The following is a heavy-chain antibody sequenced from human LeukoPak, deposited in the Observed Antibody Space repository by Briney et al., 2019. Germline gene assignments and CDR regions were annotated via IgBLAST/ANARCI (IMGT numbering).Heavy chain of an antibody. D-gene: IGHD5-24*01. V-gene: IGHV4-59*01. J-gene: IGHJ4*02. CDR3: ARARRDGFQYYFDY. Sequence: PSETLSLTCTVSGGSISSYYWSWIRQPPGKGLEWIGYIYYSGSTNYNPSLKSRVTISVDTSKNQFSLKLSSVTAADTAVYYCARARRDGFQYYFDYWGQGTLVTVSS. CDR1: GGSISSYY. CDR2: IYYSGST.